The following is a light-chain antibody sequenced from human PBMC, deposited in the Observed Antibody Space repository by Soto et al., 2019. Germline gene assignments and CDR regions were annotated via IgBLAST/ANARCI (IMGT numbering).Light chain of an antibody. CDR1: SSDVGGYNH. J-gene: IGLJ2*01. CDR2: DVS. Sequence: QSALTQPRSVSGSPGQSVTISCTGTSSDVGGYNHVSWYQQHPGKAPKLMIYDVSKRPSGVPDRFSGSKSGNTASLTISGLQAEDEADYYCCSYAGSYLVVFGGGTQLTVL. V-gene: IGLV2-11*01. CDR3: CSYAGSYLVV.